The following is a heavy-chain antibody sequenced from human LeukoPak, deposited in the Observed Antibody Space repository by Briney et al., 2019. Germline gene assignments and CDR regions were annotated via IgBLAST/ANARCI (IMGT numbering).Heavy chain of an antibody. V-gene: IGHV4-4*07. CDR2: IYTSGST. D-gene: IGHD3-22*01. J-gene: IGHJ4*02. CDR3: ARGTSYDSSGYYDPFDY. Sequence: SETLSLTCTVSGGSISSYYWSWIRRPAGKGLEWIGRIYTSGSTNYNPSLKSRVTMSVDTSKNQFSLKLSSVTAADTAVYYCARGTSYDSSGYYDPFDYWGQGTLVTVSS. CDR1: GGSISSYY.